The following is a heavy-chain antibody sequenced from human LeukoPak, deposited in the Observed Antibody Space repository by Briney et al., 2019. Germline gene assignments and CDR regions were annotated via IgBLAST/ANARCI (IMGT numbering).Heavy chain of an antibody. V-gene: IGHV3-23*01. Sequence: GGSLRLSCAASGFTFSNYVMSWVRQAPGKGLEWVSSISGSGGSTYYADSVKGRFTISRDNSKNTLYLQMNSLRAEDTAVYYCAKGPLGYCSSTSCYKGDWYFDLWGRGTLVTVSS. CDR1: GFTFSNYV. J-gene: IGHJ2*01. D-gene: IGHD2-2*02. CDR2: ISGSGGST. CDR3: AKGPLGYCSSTSCYKGDWYFDL.